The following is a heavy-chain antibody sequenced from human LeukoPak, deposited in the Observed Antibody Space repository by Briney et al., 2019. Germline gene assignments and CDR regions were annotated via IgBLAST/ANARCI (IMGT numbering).Heavy chain of an antibody. CDR1: GGSISSSSYY. J-gene: IGHJ6*02. D-gene: IGHD6-13*01. CDR2: IYYSGST. Sequence: PSETLSLTCTVSGGSISSSSYYWGWIRQPPGKGLEWIGSIYYSGSTYYNPSLKSRVTISVDTSKNQFSLKLSSVTAADTAVYYCARDPDDSSSLPLYYYYYGMDVWGQGTTVTVSS. V-gene: IGHV4-39*07. CDR3: ARDPDDSSSLPLYYYYYGMDV.